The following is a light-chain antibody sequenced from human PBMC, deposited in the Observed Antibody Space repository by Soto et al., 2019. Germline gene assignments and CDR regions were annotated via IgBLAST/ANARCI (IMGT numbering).Light chain of an antibody. Sequence: EIVLTQSPATLSLSPGERATLSCRASQSVSSYLAWYQQKPGQAPRLLIYDASNRSTGIPARFSGSGSGTDFTLTISSLELEDFAVYYCQPRSNWPPTFGQGTKLEIK. CDR1: QSVSSY. CDR3: QPRSNWPPT. CDR2: DAS. J-gene: IGKJ2*01. V-gene: IGKV3-11*01.